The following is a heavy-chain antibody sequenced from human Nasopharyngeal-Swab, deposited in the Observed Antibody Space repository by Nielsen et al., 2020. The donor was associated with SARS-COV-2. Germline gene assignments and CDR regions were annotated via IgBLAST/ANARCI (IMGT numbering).Heavy chain of an antibody. V-gene: IGHV1-69*13. CDR1: GGTVSSYA. CDR3: ARCLVLGAARYFDY. CDR2: IIPIFGTA. J-gene: IGHJ4*02. Sequence: SVKVSCKASGGTVSSYAISWVRQAPGQGLEWMGGIIPIFGTANYAQKFQGRVTITADESTSTAYMELSSLRSEDTAVYYCARCLVLGAARYFDYWGQGTLVTVSS. D-gene: IGHD6-6*01.